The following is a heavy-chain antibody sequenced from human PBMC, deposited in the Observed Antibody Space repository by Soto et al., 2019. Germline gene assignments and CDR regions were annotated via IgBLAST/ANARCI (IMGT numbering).Heavy chain of an antibody. Sequence: APAEKDSCKASDYTFTSYGFSRVRHPPEQELVWMGCIRHYKSHTSQAQKLQGSVTMTTDTSTSPAYMELRRLRSADTAVDYCARDYDCKGEITSDFGMDVLGQGTPVTV. D-gene: IGHD3-3*01. V-gene: IGHV1-18*01. CDR2: IRHYKSHT. CDR1: DYTFTSYG. CDR3: ARDYDCKGEITSDFGMDV. J-gene: IGHJ6*02.